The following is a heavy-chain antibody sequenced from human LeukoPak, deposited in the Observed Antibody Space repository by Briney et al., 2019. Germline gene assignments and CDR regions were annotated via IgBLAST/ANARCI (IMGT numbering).Heavy chain of an antibody. Sequence: SVKVSYKASGGTFSIYAISWVRQAPGQGLEWMGGIIPIFGTANYAQKFQGRVTITADKSTSTAYMELSSLRSEDTAVYYCARSSIIAAAGPYYFDYWGQGTLVTVSS. CDR1: GGTFSIYA. CDR2: IIPIFGTA. J-gene: IGHJ4*02. V-gene: IGHV1-69*06. D-gene: IGHD6-13*01. CDR3: ARSSIIAAAGPYYFDY.